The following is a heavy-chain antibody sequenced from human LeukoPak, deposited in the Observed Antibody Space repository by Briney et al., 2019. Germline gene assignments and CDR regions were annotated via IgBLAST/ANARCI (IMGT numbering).Heavy chain of an antibody. V-gene: IGHV4-39*01. Sequence: PSDTLSLTCTVSGGSISSSGYYWGWIRQPPGKGLEWIASIYYEGRTLYNPSLKSRVTIPIDTSASHFSLRLTSMTAPDTAVYYCARLGLKTTGTLYWGQGILVTVSS. CDR1: GGSISSSGYY. CDR2: IYYEGRT. J-gene: IGHJ4*02. CDR3: ARLGLKTTGTLY. D-gene: IGHD1-14*01.